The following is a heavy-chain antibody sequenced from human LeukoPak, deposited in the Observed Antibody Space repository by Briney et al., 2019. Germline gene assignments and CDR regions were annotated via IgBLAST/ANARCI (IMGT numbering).Heavy chain of an antibody. V-gene: IGHV4-59*08. CDR1: GGSINSNY. D-gene: IGHD3-3*01. CDR2: IYYRGST. J-gene: IGHJ6*02. Sequence: PSETLSLTCSVSGGSINSNYWSWIRQSPGKGLEWIGYIYYRGSTNYNPSLKSRVTISVDTSKNQFSLKMSSLTVADTAVYYCARNVEVFGVVSILDGMDVWGQGTTVAVSS. CDR3: ARNVEVFGVVSILDGMDV.